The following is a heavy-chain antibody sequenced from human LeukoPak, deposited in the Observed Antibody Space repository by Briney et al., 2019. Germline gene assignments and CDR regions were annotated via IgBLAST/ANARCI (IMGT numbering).Heavy chain of an antibody. J-gene: IGHJ4*02. Sequence: SETLSLTCAVYGGSFSGYYWSWIRQPPGKGLEWIGEINHSGSTNYNPSLKSRVTISVDTSKNQFSLKLSSVTAADTAVYYCARTRSGYDSSGYYYVGSFDYWGQGTLVTVSS. CDR3: ARTRSGYDSSGYYYVGSFDY. V-gene: IGHV4-34*01. D-gene: IGHD3-22*01. CDR1: GGSFSGYY. CDR2: INHSGST.